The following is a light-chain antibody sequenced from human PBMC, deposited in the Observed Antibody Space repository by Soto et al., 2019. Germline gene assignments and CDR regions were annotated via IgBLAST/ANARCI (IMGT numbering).Light chain of an antibody. CDR1: QSVRSY. CDR2: DAS. V-gene: IGKV3-11*01. J-gene: IGKJ3*01. Sequence: EIVLTHSRATLSLSPGERASLSFRASQSVRSYLAWYQQKPGQAPRLLIYDASNRATGIPARFSGSGSGTDFTLTISSLEPEDFAVYYCQQSSNWPLTFGPGTKVD. CDR3: QQSSNWPLT.